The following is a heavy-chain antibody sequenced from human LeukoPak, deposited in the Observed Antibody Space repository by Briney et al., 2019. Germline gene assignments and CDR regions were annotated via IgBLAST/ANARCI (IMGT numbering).Heavy chain of an antibody. CDR1: GFRLTEYG. Sequence: GGSLILSCAASGFRLTEYGIHWVRQAPGKGLEWLSFIRYDDSEYYADSVKGRFTISRDNSKNTLFLQMHSLRSEDTAVYYCAKDPVNHCASSVCYGLQSWGQGTLVIVSS. J-gene: IGHJ5*02. CDR3: AKDPVNHCASSVCYGLQS. CDR2: IRYDDSE. D-gene: IGHD3-22*01. V-gene: IGHV3-30*02.